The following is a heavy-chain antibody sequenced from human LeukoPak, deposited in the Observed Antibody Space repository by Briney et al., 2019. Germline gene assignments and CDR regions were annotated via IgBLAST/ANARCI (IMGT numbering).Heavy chain of an antibody. CDR1: VFTFRHYN. Sequence: GGTQRLPYAASVFTFRHYNMNWVRQAPGKGLEWLSTISGGGDSKYYADSVKGPFTITRDNSKNTLYLHMKSLRAEDTAVYDCAKGSGWLLPQYFDFWGQGTLVTVSS. J-gene: IGHJ4*02. D-gene: IGHD2-21*01. CDR2: ISGGGDSK. CDR3: AKGSGWLLPQYFDF. V-gene: IGHV3-23*01.